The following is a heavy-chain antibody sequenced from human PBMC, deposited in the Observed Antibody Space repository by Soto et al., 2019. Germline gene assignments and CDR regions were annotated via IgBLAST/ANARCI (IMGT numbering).Heavy chain of an antibody. CDR3: ARGPWRHCSSTSCLIDY. D-gene: IGHD2-2*01. CDR2: INYSVST. J-gene: IGHJ4*02. Sequence: PXETLSLTCAVSGGSFSGYYWSWIRQPPGKGLEWIGEINYSVSTNYNPSLKSRVTISVDTSKNQFSLKLSSVTAADTAVYYCARGPWRHCSSTSCLIDYWGQGTLVPVSS. V-gene: IGHV4-34*01. CDR1: GGSFSGYY.